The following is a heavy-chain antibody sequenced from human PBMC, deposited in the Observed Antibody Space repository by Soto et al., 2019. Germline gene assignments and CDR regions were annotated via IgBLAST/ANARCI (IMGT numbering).Heavy chain of an antibody. V-gene: IGHV4-59*08. J-gene: IGHJ6*03. Sequence: SETLSLTCTVSGGSISSYYWSWIRQPPGKGLEWIGYIYYSGSTNYNPSLKSRVTISVDTSKNQFSLKLSSVTAADTAVYYCARHSYYYYYMDVWGKGTTVTVSS. CDR3: ARHSYYYYYMDV. CDR1: GGSISSYY. CDR2: IYYSGST.